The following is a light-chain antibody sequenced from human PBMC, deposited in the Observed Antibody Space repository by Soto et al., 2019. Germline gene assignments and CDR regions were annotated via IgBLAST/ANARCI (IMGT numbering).Light chain of an antibody. CDR1: NIGSKS. CDR3: QVWDSSSDHAV. J-gene: IGLJ7*01. V-gene: IGLV3-21*04. Sequence: SYELTQPPSVSVGPGKTARITCGGKNIGSKSVHWYQQKPGQAPVLVIYYDSDRPSGIPERFSGSNSGNTATLTISRVEAGDEADYYCQVWDSSSDHAVFGGGTQLTVL. CDR2: YDS.